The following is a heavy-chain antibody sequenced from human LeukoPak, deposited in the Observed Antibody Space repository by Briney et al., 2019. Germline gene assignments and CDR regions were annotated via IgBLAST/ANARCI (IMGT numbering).Heavy chain of an antibody. CDR2: IYFSGST. Sequence: SETLSLTCTVSDGSISSYYWSWIRQPPGKGLEWIGCIYFSGSTNYNPSLKSRVTISVDTSRNQFSLKLSSVTAADTAVYYCARHGYSSAWYAGGLDYWGQGTLVTVSS. CDR1: DGSISSYY. J-gene: IGHJ4*02. D-gene: IGHD6-19*01. CDR3: ARHGYSSAWYAGGLDY. V-gene: IGHV4-59*08.